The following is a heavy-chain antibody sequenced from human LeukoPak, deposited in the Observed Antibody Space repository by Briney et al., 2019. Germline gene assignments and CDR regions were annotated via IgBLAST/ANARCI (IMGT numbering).Heavy chain of an antibody. D-gene: IGHD1-26*01. J-gene: IGHJ4*02. V-gene: IGHV4-34*01. CDR3: ARQGGATTG. Sequence: SETLSLTCAVYGGSFSGYYWSWIRQPPGKGLEWIGSIYYSGSTYYNPSLKSRVTISVDTSKNQFSLKLSSVTAADTAVYYCARQGGATTGWGQGTLVTVSS. CDR1: GGSFSGYY. CDR2: IYYSGST.